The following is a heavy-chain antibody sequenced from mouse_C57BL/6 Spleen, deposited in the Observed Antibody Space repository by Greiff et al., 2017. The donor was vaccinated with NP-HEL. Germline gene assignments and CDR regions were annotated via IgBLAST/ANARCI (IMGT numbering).Heavy chain of an antibody. Sequence: VKLQQPGAELVRPGSSVKLSCKASGYTFTSYWMHWVKQRPIQGLEWIGNIDPSDSETHYNQKFKDKATLTVDKSSSTAYMQLSSLTSEDSAVYYCARGGVYYYGSSSYFDVWGTGTTVTVSS. D-gene: IGHD1-1*01. V-gene: IGHV1-52*01. CDR2: IDPSDSET. CDR1: GYTFTSYW. CDR3: ARGGVYYYGSSSYFDV. J-gene: IGHJ1*03.